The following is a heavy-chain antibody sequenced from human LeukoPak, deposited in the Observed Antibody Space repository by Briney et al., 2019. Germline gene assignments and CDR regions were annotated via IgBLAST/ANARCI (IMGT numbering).Heavy chain of an antibody. V-gene: IGHV3-7*01. CDR2: IKQDGSDK. J-gene: IGHJ4*02. Sequence: PGGSLRPSCAASGFIFSNHWMGWVRQAPGKGLEWVANIKQDGSDKYYVDSVTGRFTISRDNAQSSLFLQMNNLTAEDTAVYYCARWATSFDLWGQGALVTVSS. CDR3: ARWATSFDL. CDR1: GFIFSNHW.